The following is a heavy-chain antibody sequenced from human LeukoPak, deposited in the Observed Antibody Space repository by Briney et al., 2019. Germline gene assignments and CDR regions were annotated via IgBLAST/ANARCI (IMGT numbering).Heavy chain of an antibody. D-gene: IGHD3-22*01. V-gene: IGHV3-23*01. CDR2: ISSSGGNT. Sequence: GGSLRLSCAASGFTFSSYAMSWVRQAPGKGLEWVSAISSSGGNTYYADSMQGRFTTSRDNSKNTLYLQMNSQRAEDTAVYYCATRRADSSGFDHWGQGTLVTVSS. CDR1: GFTFSSYA. J-gene: IGHJ4*02. CDR3: ATRRADSSGFDH.